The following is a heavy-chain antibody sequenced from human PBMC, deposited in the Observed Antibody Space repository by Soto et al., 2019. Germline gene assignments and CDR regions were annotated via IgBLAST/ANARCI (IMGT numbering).Heavy chain of an antibody. J-gene: IGHJ4*02. CDR2: TYYRSKWYN. CDR3: ARSANGASFDY. V-gene: IGHV6-1*01. CDR1: GDRVSSNSVG. Sequence: PSQTLSLTCAISGDRVSSNSVGWNWIRQSPSRGLEWLGRTYYRSKWYNDSAISVKSRITINPDTSKNQLSLQLNSVTPEDTAVYYCARSANGASFDYWGQGTLVTVSS. D-gene: IGHD2-8*01.